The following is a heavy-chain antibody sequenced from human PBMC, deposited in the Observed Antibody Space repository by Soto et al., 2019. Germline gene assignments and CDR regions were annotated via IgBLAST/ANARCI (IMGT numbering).Heavy chain of an antibody. CDR2: MNPNSGNT. D-gene: IGHD4-17*01. CDR1: GYTFTSYD. Sequence: ASVKVSCKASGYTFTSYDINWVRQATGQGLEWMGWMNPNSGNTGYAQKFQGRVTMTRNTSISTAYMELSSLRSEDTAVYYCARGAYYGDYEVTNAFDYWGQGTLVTVSS. J-gene: IGHJ4*02. V-gene: IGHV1-8*01. CDR3: ARGAYYGDYEVTNAFDY.